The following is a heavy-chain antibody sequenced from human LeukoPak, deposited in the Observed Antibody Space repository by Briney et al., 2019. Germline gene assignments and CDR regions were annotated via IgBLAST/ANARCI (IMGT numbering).Heavy chain of an antibody. V-gene: IGHV3-33*06. CDR2: IWSDESHK. J-gene: IGHJ4*02. D-gene: IGHD3-16*02. Sequence: PGRSLRLSCEASGFAFSSSGMHWVRQAPGKGLEWVAVIWSDESHKYYADSVKGRFTTSRDNSKNTLYLQMDSLRAEDTAVYYCAKDYRLRLGELSYLEYWGQGTLVTVSS. CDR1: GFAFSSSG. CDR3: AKDYRLRLGELSYLEY.